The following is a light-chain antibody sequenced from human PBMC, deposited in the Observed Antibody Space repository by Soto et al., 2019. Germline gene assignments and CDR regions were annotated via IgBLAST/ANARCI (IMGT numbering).Light chain of an antibody. V-gene: IGLV2-14*03. CDR2: EVS. CDR3: SSHTTSNTRV. Sequence: QSALTQPASVSGSPGQSIAISCTGTRSDVGAYDFVSWYQQHPDKAPKLLIYEVSNRPSGVSDRFSGSKSVNTATLTISGLQAEDEADYYCSSHTTSNTRVFGTGTKLTVL. J-gene: IGLJ1*01. CDR1: RSDVGAYDF.